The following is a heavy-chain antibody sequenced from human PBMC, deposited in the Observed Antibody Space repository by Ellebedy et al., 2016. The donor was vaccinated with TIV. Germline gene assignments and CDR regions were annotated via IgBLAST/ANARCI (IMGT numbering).Heavy chain of an antibody. CDR3: AKVPVGFCNRPFCFYLDD. V-gene: IGHV3-30-3*01. Sequence: PGGSLRLSCAASGFTFSTYAVHWVRQAPDKGLEWVAVISSDGSSKYYADSVKGRFTISRDNSKNTLYLQMNTLRPEDTAVYYYAKVPVGFCNRPFCFYLDDWGQGTLVSVSS. CDR2: ISSDGSSK. J-gene: IGHJ4*02. D-gene: IGHD2-2*03. CDR1: GFTFSTYA.